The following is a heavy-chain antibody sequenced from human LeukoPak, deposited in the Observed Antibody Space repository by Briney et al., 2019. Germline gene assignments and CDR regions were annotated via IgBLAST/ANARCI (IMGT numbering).Heavy chain of an antibody. Sequence: GGSLRLSCAASGFTVSSNYMSWVRQAPGKGLEWVSSINGSGDATKYADSVMGRFTISRDNSKNTVSLQMNYLRAEDTAVYYCVKSDCGSDGCKLLSYWGQGTLVIASS. CDR1: GFTVSSNY. CDR3: VKSDCGSDGCKLLSY. J-gene: IGHJ4*02. D-gene: IGHD3-10*02. CDR2: INGSGDAT. V-gene: IGHV3-23*01.